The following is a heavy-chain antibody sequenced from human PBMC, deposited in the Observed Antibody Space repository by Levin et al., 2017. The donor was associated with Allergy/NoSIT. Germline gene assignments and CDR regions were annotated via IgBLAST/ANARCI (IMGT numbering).Heavy chain of an antibody. J-gene: IGHJ4*02. D-gene: IGHD5-24*01. CDR2: FYYSGST. CDR3: ARGLLQSAGFFDY. V-gene: IGHV4-30-4*01. Sequence: SQTLSLTCSVSGGSVGTGDFYWTWFRQPPGKGLEWIGYFYYSGSTLYNPSLKSRVSIELDTSNNQFSLNLHSVTAADTAVYYCARGLLQSAGFFDYWGQGTLVSVSS. CDR1: GGSVGTGDFY.